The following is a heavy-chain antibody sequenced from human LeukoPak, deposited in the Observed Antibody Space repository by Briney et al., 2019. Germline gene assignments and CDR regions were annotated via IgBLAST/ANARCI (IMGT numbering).Heavy chain of an antibody. J-gene: IGHJ4*02. Sequence: ASVKVSCKASGYTFTSYDINWVRQAPGQGLEWMGWINPNSGGTNYAQKFQGRVTMTRDTSISTAYMELSRLTSDDTAVYYCARDPPYSCSGGSCYPDYWGQGTLVTVSS. V-gene: IGHV1-2*02. CDR3: ARDPPYSCSGGSCYPDY. CDR1: GYTFTSYD. D-gene: IGHD2-15*01. CDR2: INPNSGGT.